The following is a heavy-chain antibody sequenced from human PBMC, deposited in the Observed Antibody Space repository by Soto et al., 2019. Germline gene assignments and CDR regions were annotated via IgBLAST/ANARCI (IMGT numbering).Heavy chain of an antibody. J-gene: IGHJ4*02. Sequence: EVQMTESEGGLVKPGGSLRLSCEVSGLKFIDAWMNWVQQAPGKGLEWVGRIKGDGTRDYAAPVKDRFTISRDVSKNTVFLQMDSLKLEDTAVYYCIYESYFSSAWYWGQGTLVTVSS. CDR2: IKGDGTR. CDR3: IYESYFSSAWY. CDR1: GLKFIDAW. D-gene: IGHD6-13*01. V-gene: IGHV3-15*07.